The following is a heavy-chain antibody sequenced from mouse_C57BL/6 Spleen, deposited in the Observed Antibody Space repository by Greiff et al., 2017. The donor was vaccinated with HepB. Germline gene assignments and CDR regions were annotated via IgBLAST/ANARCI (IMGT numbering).Heavy chain of an antibody. CDR3: ARNGGTGDYFDY. CDR2: IWSGGST. CDR1: GFSLTSYG. Sequence: VQLKQSGPGLVQPSQSLSITCTVSGFSLTSYGVHWVRQSPGKGLEWLGVIWSGGSTDYNAAFISRLSISKDNSKSQVFFKMNSLQADDTAIYYWARNGGTGDYFDYWGQGTTLTVSS. D-gene: IGHD4-1*01. V-gene: IGHV2-2*01. J-gene: IGHJ2*01.